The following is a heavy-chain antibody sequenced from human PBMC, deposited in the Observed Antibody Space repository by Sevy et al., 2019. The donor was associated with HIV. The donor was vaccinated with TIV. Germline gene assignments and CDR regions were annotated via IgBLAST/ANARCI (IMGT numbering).Heavy chain of an antibody. Sequence: GGSLRLSCAASGFTFSSYAMSWVRQAPGKGLEWVSAISGSGGSTYYAHSVKGRFTISRDNSKNTLYLQMNSLRAEDTAVYYCAKGTHYDFWSGPDYWGQGTLVTVSS. J-gene: IGHJ4*02. CDR2: ISGSGGST. CDR3: AKGTHYDFWSGPDY. CDR1: GFTFSSYA. V-gene: IGHV3-23*01. D-gene: IGHD3-3*01.